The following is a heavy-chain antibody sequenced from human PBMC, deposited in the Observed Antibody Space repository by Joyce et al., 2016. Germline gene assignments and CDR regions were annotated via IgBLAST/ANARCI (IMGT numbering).Heavy chain of an antibody. D-gene: IGHD4-17*01. CDR2: ISPNGNNK. CDR1: GFSFSSFS. Sequence: QVQLVESGGGVVQPGRSLTLSCAASGFSFSSFSMVWVRQAPAKGLEWVAVISPNGNNKYYADSVKGRFIISRDNSKNTLNLQLSGLTTEDTAVYYCARGTTVTGMGNWFDPWGQGTLVTVSS. V-gene: IGHV3-30-3*01. CDR3: ARGTTVTGMGNWFDP. J-gene: IGHJ5*02.